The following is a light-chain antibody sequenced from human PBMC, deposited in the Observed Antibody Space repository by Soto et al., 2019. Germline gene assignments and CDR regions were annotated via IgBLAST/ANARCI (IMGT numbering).Light chain of an antibody. CDR1: QSISID. J-gene: IGKJ1*01. CDR3: QQYHYWWT. Sequence: EIVMTQSPATLSVSPGERATLSCRASQSISIDLAWYQQKPGQAPRLLIYGASTRATDIPARFSGSGSGTEFTLTISSLQSEDFAVYYCQQYHYWWTFGQGTKVDI. V-gene: IGKV3-15*01. CDR2: GAS.